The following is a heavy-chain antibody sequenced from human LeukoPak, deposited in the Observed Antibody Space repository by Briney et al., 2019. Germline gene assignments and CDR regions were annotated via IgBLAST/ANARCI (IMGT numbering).Heavy chain of an antibody. CDR1: GFTFSTYG. J-gene: IGHJ4*02. D-gene: IGHD6-13*01. V-gene: IGHV3-23*01. CDR3: AKSGSIWYYFDY. CDR2: ITDSGSST. Sequence: VPTGGSLRLSCVGSGFTFSTYGMSWVRQAPGKGLEWVSAITDSGSSTEYAGSVKGRFTISRDNSKNTLYLQMNSLRAEDTAVYYCAKSGSIWYYFDYWGQGTLVTVSS.